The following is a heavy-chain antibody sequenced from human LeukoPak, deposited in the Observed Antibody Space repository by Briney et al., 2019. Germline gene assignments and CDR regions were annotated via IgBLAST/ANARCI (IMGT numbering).Heavy chain of an antibody. D-gene: IGHD3-10*01. V-gene: IGHV3-53*01. CDR2: IYSGGST. J-gene: IGHJ3*02. Sequence: TGGSLRLSCAASGFTVSSNYMSWVRQAPGKGLEWVSVIYSGGSTYYADSVKGRFTISRDNAKNSLYLQMNSLRDEDTALYYCARDGGFGFLAAFDIWGQGTMVTVSS. CDR3: ARDGGFGFLAAFDI. CDR1: GFTVSSNY.